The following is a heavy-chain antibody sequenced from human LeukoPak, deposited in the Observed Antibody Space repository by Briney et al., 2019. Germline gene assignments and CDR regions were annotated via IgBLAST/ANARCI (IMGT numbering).Heavy chain of an antibody. CDR1: GGSISSGSYY. D-gene: IGHD4-11*01. CDR3: ARATEFYYYYMDV. CDR2: IYYSGST. J-gene: IGHJ6*03. V-gene: IGHV4-61*10. Sequence: PSETLSLTCTVSGGSISSGSYYWTWIRQPAGKGLEWIGYIYYSGSTNYNPSLKSRVTISVDTSKNQFSLKLSSVTAADTAVYYCARATEFYYYYMDVWGKGTTVTISS.